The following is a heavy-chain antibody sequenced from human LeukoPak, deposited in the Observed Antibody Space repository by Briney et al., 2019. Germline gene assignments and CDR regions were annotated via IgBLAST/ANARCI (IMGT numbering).Heavy chain of an antibody. D-gene: IGHD6-19*01. Sequence: SETLSLTCAVSGGSISSGGYSWSWIRQPPGKGLEWIGYIYHSGSTYYNPSLKSRVTISVDRSKNQFSLKLSSVTAADTAVYYCARSGTIVQWRFIDYWGQGTLVTVSS. J-gene: IGHJ4*02. CDR1: GGSISSGGYS. CDR2: IYHSGST. CDR3: ARSGTIVQWRFIDY. V-gene: IGHV4-30-2*01.